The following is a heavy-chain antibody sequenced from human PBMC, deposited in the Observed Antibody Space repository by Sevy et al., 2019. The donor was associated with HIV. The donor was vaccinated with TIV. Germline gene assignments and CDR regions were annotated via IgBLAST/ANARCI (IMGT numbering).Heavy chain of an antibody. CDR2: ISYDGGNK. V-gene: IGHV3-30*03. J-gene: IGHJ4*02. Sequence: GGSLRLSCAASGFPFDSHSMHWVRQAPGKGLEWVAVISYDGGNKYYGDSVKGRFTISRDNSKNTLYLQMNSLRTEDTAVYYCARGSAVLSATIWDGFDYWGQGTLVTVSS. CDR1: GFPFDSHS. CDR3: ARGSAVLSATIWDGFDY. D-gene: IGHD2-2*02.